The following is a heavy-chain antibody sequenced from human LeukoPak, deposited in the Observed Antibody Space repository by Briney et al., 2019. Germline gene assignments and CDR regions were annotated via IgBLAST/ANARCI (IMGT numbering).Heavy chain of an antibody. D-gene: IGHD2-15*01. J-gene: IGHJ5*02. CDR3: ARDIVVVVAATPPSVDNWFDP. CDR1: GYTFTGHY. CDR2: IIPIFGTA. V-gene: IGHV1-69*05. Sequence: GASVKVSCKASGYTFTGHYMHWVRQAPGQGLEWMGRIIPIFGTANYAQKFQGRVTITTDESTSTAYMELSSLRSEDTAVYYCARDIVVVVAATPPSVDNWFDPWGQGTLVTVSS.